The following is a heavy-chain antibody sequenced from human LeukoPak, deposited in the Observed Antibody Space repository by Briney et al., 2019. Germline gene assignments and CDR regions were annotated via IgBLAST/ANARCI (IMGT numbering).Heavy chain of an antibody. CDR3: ARLDRNYYYLDV. Sequence: GASVNVSCKTSGYTFTVRYMNWVRQAPGQGLEWMGRINPTTGVANYAQKFQGRITVTRDTSINTAYMELSSLRSDDTAVYYCARLDRNYYYLDVWGQGTTVTVSS. V-gene: IGHV1-2*06. CDR1: GYTFTVRY. D-gene: IGHD1-1*01. CDR2: INPTTGVA. J-gene: IGHJ6*03.